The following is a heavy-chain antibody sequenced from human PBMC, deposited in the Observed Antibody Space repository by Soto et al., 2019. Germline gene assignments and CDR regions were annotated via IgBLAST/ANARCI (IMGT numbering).Heavy chain of an antibody. CDR3: VKEGASCYKLGRIYYYGMDV. CDR1: DFKFRGFA. J-gene: IGHJ6*02. CDR2: ISSNGRTT. V-gene: IGHV3-64D*06. Sequence: PGGSLRLSGRASDFKFRGFAMSGVARSPGKGRQYVSAISSNGRTTYSADPAKGRFTISRDNAKNTLDLQMSSLKTEDTAVYYCVKEGASCYKLGRIYYYGMDVWGHGTMVTVSS. D-gene: IGHD2-2*01.